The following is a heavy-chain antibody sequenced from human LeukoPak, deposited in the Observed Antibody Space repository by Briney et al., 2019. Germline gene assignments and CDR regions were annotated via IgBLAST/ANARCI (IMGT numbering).Heavy chain of an antibody. J-gene: IGHJ4*02. D-gene: IGHD3-10*01. V-gene: IGHV4-59*01. CDR1: GVSISSYY. CDR2: IYYSGST. CDR3: ARHYGSGTYPLDY. Sequence: PSETLSLTCTVSGVSISSYYWSWIRQPPGKGLEWIGNIYYSGSTDYNPSLKSRVTISVDTSKNQFSLKLSSVTAADTAVYYCARHYGSGTYPLDYWGQGTLVTVSS.